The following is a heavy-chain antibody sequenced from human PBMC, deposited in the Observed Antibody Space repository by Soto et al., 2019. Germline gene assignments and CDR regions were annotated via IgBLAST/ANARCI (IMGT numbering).Heavy chain of an antibody. Sequence: SETLSLTCTVSGGSISSYYWSWIRQPPGKGLEWIGYIYYSGSTNYNPSLKSRVTISVDTSKNQFSLKLSSVTAADTAVYYCARHPKLLWFGEVTTLKRGYMDVWGKGTTVTVSS. J-gene: IGHJ6*03. V-gene: IGHV4-59*08. CDR2: IYYSGST. CDR1: GGSISSYY. D-gene: IGHD3-10*01. CDR3: ARHPKLLWFGEVTTLKRGYMDV.